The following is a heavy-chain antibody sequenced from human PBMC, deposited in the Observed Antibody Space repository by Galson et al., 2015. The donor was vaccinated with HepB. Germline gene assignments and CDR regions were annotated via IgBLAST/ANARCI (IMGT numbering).Heavy chain of an antibody. Sequence: SLRLSCAASGFTFSSYAMSWVRQAPGKGLEWVSTISGYGASTYYADSVKGRFTISRDTSKNTLFLLMNSLRAEDTAVYYCAKPADTSTWYPRGGYWGQGTLVTVSS. CDR3: AKPADTSTWYPRGGY. CDR1: GFTFSSYA. V-gene: IGHV3-23*01. J-gene: IGHJ4*02. D-gene: IGHD6-13*01. CDR2: ISGYGAST.